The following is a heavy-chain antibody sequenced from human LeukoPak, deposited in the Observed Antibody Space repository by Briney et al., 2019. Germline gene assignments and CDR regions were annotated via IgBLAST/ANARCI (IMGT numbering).Heavy chain of an antibody. CDR1: GFTFSSYW. D-gene: IGHD6-13*01. V-gene: IGHV3-7*03. CDR3: ARPRDSGWSKTWDY. J-gene: IGHJ4*02. CDR2: IKQDGTEK. Sequence: PGGSLRLSCAGSGFTFSSYWMTWVGKAPGKGLEWVANIKQDGTEKYYVDSVKGRFTISRDNAQNSLYLQVSSLRAEDTAVYYCARPRDSGWSKTWDYWGQGTLVTVSS.